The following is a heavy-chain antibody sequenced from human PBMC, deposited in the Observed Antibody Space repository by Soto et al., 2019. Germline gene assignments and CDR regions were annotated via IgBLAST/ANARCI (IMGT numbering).Heavy chain of an antibody. CDR1: GGSISSSNW. CDR2: IYHSGST. Sequence: QVLLQESGPGLVKPSGTLSLTCAVSGGSISSSNWWSWVRQPPGKGLEWIGEIYHSGSTNYIPALKTRVTISVDKTKKQLSLTLTSVTAADTAVYYCATIAVAGPFEYWGQGTLVTVSS. J-gene: IGHJ4*02. D-gene: IGHD6-19*01. CDR3: ATIAVAGPFEY. V-gene: IGHV4-4*02.